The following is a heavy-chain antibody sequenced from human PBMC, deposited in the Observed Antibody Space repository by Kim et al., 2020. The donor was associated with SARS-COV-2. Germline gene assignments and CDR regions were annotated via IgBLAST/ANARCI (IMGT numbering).Heavy chain of an antibody. CDR3: AKDVGDGSSWYVYPSRGHLGRFDY. CDR2: ISGSGGST. J-gene: IGHJ4*02. D-gene: IGHD6-13*01. CDR1: GFTFSSYA. V-gene: IGHV3-23*01. Sequence: GGSLRLSCAASGFTFSSYAMSWVRQAPGKGLEWVSAISGSGGSTYYADSVKGRFTISRDNSKNTLYLQMNSLRAEDTAVYYCAKDVGDGSSWYVYPSRGHLGRFDYWGQGTLVTVSS.